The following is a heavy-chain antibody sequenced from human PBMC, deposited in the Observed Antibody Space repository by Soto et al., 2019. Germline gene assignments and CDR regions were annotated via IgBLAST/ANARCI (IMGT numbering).Heavy chain of an antibody. Sequence: QVQLVQSGAEVKKPGSSVKVSCKASGGTFSSYAISWVRQAPGQGLEWMGGLIPIFGTANYAQKFQGRVTITADESTSTAYMELSSLRSEDTAVYYCARRCSSTSCSHYFDYWGQGTLVTVSS. CDR3: ARRCSSTSCSHYFDY. J-gene: IGHJ4*02. V-gene: IGHV1-69*01. CDR1: GGTFSSYA. D-gene: IGHD2-2*01. CDR2: LIPIFGTA.